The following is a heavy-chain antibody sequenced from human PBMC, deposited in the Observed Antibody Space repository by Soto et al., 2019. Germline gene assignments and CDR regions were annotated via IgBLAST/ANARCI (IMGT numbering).Heavy chain of an antibody. V-gene: IGHV5-51*01. Sequence: PGESLKISCKGSGYSFTSYWIGWVRQMPGKGLEWMGIIYPGDSDTRYSPSFQGQVTISADKSISTAYLQMNSLRAEDTAVYYCAREGADSSGHLDYWGQGTLVTVSS. CDR3: AREGADSSGHLDY. J-gene: IGHJ4*02. CDR2: IYPGDSDT. D-gene: IGHD6-19*01. CDR1: GYSFTSYW.